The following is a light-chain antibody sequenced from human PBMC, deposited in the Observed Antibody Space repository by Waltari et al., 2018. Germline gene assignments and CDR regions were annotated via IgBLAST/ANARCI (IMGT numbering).Light chain of an antibody. CDR2: DDS. CDR3: RVGDSSRDLVL. V-gene: IGLV3-21*03. CDR1: NIGSQG. J-gene: IGLJ2*01. Sequence: SYVLTQPPSVSVAPGRTATITCGGDNIGSQGVNWYQQRPGQAPVLVVYDDSDRPAEITERLSGSISGNMATCTVSRVEAGYEDDYYCRVGDSSRDLVLLGGGTKLTVL.